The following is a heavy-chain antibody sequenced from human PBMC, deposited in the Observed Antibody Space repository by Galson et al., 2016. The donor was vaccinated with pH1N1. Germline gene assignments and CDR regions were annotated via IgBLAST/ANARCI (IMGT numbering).Heavy chain of an antibody. CDR1: GYSFTSHW. V-gene: IGHV5-51*01. J-gene: IGHJ4*02. D-gene: IGHD2-21*02. CDR2: IYPGDSES. CDR3: ARLGFCSGDCISLGLWCYFDV. Sequence: QSGAEVKKPGESLKISCQGSGYSFTSHWIAWVRQMPGKGLEWMAIIYPGDSESRYSPSFQDQVTISADKSISTAYLQWRSLRASGTATYYCARLGFCSGDCISLGLWCYFDVWGQGTLLTVSS.